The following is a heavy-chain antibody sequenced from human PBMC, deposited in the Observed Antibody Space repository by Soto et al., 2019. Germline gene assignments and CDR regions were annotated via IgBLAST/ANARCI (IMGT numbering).Heavy chain of an antibody. CDR2: IYYSGST. J-gene: IGHJ6*02. V-gene: IGHV4-39*01. CDR3: VFFKVTHQSSYCMDV. Sequence: PSETLSLTCTVSGGSISSSSYYWGWIRQPPGKGLEWIGSIYYSGSTYYNPSLKSRVTISVDTSKDQFSLKLSSATAADTAVYYCVFFKVTHQSSYCMDVWGQGTTGSGSS. CDR1: GGSISSSSYY. D-gene: IGHD2-21*02.